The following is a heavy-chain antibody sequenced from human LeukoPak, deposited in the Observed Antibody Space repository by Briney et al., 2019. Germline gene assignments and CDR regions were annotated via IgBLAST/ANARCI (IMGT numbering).Heavy chain of an antibody. V-gene: IGHV3-33*01. Sequence: PGGSLRLSCAASGFTFSIYGMHWVRQAPGKGLEWVAVIWNDGSNKYYADSVKGRFTISRDNSKNTLYLQMNGLRAEDTAVYSCARGGYYYGMDVWGQGTTVTVSS. J-gene: IGHJ6*02. CDR1: GFTFSIYG. CDR3: ARGGYYYGMDV. CDR2: IWNDGSNK.